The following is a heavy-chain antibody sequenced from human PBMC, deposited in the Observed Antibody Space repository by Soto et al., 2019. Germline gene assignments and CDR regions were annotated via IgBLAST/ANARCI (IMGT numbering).Heavy chain of an antibody. Sequence: QVQLQQWGAGLLKPSETLSLTCAVYGGSFSGYYWSWIRQPPGKGLGWIGEINHSGSTNYNPSLKSLVTISVDTSKNQFSLKLSSVTAADTAVYYCARALAGYSGGWLFDYWGQGSLVTVSS. V-gene: IGHV4-34*01. CDR1: GGSFSGYY. CDR3: ARALAGYSGGWLFDY. D-gene: IGHD6-19*01. CDR2: INHSGST. J-gene: IGHJ4*02.